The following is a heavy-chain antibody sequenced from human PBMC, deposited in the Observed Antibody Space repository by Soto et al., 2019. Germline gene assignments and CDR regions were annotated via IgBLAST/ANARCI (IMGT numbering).Heavy chain of an antibody. CDR1: GFTFRSYA. CDR2: ISGSGGTT. Sequence: EVQLLESGGNLVQPGGSLRLSCTASGFTFRSYAMSWVRQAPGKGLEWVSAISGSGGTTYYADSVKGRFTISRDNSKNALYRQMNSLGVEDTAVYHCAKDLVAYYGSASHNWFDPWGQGTLVTVSS. CDR3: AKDLVAYYGSASHNWFDP. V-gene: IGHV3-23*01. J-gene: IGHJ5*02. D-gene: IGHD3-10*01.